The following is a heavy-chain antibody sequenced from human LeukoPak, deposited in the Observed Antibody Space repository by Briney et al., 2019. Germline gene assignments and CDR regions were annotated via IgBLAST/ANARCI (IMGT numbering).Heavy chain of an antibody. CDR1: GFTFSRYE. CDR2: ISSGGSTI. Sequence: GGSLRLSCAASGFTFSRYEMNWVRQAPGKGLEWVSYISSGGSTIYYADSVKGRFTISRDNAKNSLYLQMNSLRAEDTAVYYCAREYNAAFDIWGQGTMATVSS. D-gene: IGHD5-24*01. V-gene: IGHV3-48*03. J-gene: IGHJ3*02. CDR3: AREYNAAFDI.